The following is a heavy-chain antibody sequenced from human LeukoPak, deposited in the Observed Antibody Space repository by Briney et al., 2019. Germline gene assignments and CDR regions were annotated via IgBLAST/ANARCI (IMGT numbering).Heavy chain of an antibody. J-gene: IGHJ4*02. CDR1: GFTFSSYG. CDR2: ISYDGSNK. V-gene: IGHV3-30*18. CDR3: AKSVAIWDYDSSDFDY. Sequence: GGSLRLSRAASGFTFSSYGMHWVRQAPGKGLEWVAVISYDGSNKYYADSVKGRFTISRDNSKNTLYLQMNSLRAEDTAVYYCAKSVAIWDYDSSDFDYWGQGTLVTVSS. D-gene: IGHD3-22*01.